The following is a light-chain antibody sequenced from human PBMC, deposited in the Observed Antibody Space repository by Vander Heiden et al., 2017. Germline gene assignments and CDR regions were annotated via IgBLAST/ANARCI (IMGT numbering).Light chain of an antibody. Sequence: DIKITQSPSSLSASVGDRVIITCRASQSISSFLSWYQQKQGKAPRLLIYGASSLQSGVPSRFSGSGSGTVFTLTISSLQPEDCATYYCQQSNSTPRTFGQGTKVEIK. CDR3: QQSNSTPRT. J-gene: IGKJ1*01. CDR1: QSISSF. CDR2: GAS. V-gene: IGKV1-39*01.